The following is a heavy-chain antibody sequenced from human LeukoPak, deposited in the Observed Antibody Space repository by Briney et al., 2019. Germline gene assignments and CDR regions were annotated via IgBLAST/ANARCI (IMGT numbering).Heavy chain of an antibody. CDR2: IRYDGINK. CDR1: GFMFSTHG. Sequence: GGSLRLSCAASGFMFSTHGMHWVRQAPGKGLEWVAFIRYDGINKYYADSVKGRFTISRDNAKNSMYLQMNSLRAEDTAVYYCARCGGGNPRWFDPWGQGTLVTVSS. CDR3: ARCGGGNPRWFDP. D-gene: IGHD4-23*01. V-gene: IGHV3-30*02. J-gene: IGHJ5*02.